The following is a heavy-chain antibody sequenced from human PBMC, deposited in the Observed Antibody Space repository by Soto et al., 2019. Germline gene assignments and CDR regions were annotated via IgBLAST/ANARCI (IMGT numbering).Heavy chain of an antibody. D-gene: IGHD3-22*01. CDR3: ANTLFGIYDSSANWFDP. Sequence: QITLKESGPTLVKPTQTLTLTCTFSGFSLSTSGVGVGWIRQPPGKALEWLALIYWDDDKRYSPSLKSRLTITKDTSNNQVVLTRSNMDPVDTATYCCANTLFGIYDSSANWFDPWGQGTLVTVSS. V-gene: IGHV2-5*02. J-gene: IGHJ5*02. CDR2: IYWDDDK. CDR1: GFSLSTSGVG.